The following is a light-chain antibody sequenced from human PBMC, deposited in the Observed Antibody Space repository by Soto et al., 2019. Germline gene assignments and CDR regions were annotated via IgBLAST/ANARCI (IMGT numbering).Light chain of an antibody. J-gene: IGKJ1*01. CDR3: LQHNSLPLT. Sequence: DIQMTQSPSSLSASVGDRVTVTCRASQGIRDALVWYQQKPGKAPKRLIHGSSTLQSGVPSRFSGSGSETEFTLTISSLQPEDSATYYCLQHNSLPLTFGQGTKVEIK. V-gene: IGKV1-17*01. CDR2: GSS. CDR1: QGIRDA.